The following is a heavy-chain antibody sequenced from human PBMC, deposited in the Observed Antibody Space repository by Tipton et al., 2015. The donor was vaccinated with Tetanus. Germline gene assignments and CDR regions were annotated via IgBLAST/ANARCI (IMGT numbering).Heavy chain of an antibody. CDR1: GYNFATFW. CDR3: ARHGRGTSYSWFDP. CDR2: IFPGGSGV. V-gene: IGHV5-51*01. J-gene: IGHJ5*02. D-gene: IGHD6-6*01. Sequence: QSGAEVKKPGESLNISCKASGYNFATFWIGWVRQKPGKGLEWMGIIFPGGSGVRYSPTFEGQVTISADKSTTTAYLQWDRLKVSDTAIYYCARHGRGTSYSWFDPWGQGTLVTVSS.